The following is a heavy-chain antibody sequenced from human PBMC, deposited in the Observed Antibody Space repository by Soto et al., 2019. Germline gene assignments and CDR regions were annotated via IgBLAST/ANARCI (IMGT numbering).Heavy chain of an antibody. CDR2: INPNSGGT. J-gene: IGHJ6*02. Sequence: ASVKVSCKASGYTFTGYYMHWVRQAPGQGLERMGWINPNSGGTNYAQKFQGWGTMIRDTSISTAYMELSRLRTDATAVNYFARGCSSSWYVGSYYYGMDVWGQGTTVTVSS. CDR3: ARGCSSSWYVGSYYYGMDV. V-gene: IGHV1-2*04. D-gene: IGHD6-13*01. CDR1: GYTFTGYY.